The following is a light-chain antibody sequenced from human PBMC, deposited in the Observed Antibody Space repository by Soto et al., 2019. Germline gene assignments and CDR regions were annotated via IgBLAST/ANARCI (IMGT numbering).Light chain of an antibody. J-gene: IGKJ2*01. Sequence: DIQMTQSPSSLSASVGDRVTITCRASQSIGSYLNWYQHKPGRAPKVLIFAASSLQSEVPSRFSGSGSGAEFTLTISNLQPEDFATYDCQQSYTTPRTFGQGTRLEIK. CDR2: AAS. CDR3: QQSYTTPRT. CDR1: QSIGSY. V-gene: IGKV1-39*01.